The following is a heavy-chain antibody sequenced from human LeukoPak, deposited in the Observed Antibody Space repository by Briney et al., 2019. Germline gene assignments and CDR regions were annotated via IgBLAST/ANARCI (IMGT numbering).Heavy chain of an antibody. CDR2: IGTAGDA. V-gene: IGHV3-13*01. Sequence: PGGSLRLSCVASGXPFSSYDMHWVRQTTGKGLEWVSAIGTAGDAYYPGTVRGRFTVSRENARNSLYLQMNSLRARDTAVYYCARGYVYSYDYWGQGIMVTVSS. CDR3: ARGYVYSYDY. J-gene: IGHJ4*02. CDR1: GXPFSSYD. D-gene: IGHD3-16*01.